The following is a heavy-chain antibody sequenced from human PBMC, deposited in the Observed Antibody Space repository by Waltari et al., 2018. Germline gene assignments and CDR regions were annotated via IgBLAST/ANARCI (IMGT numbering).Heavy chain of an antibody. D-gene: IGHD3-10*01. CDR1: SFTVSGYY. CDR3: ARGNTKYGMDV. V-gene: IGHV3-53*01. J-gene: IGHJ6*02. CDR2: LYHACNT. Sequence: EVQLVESGGHLIQPGGSLGRSCAASSFTVSGYYMNWVRQAPGKGLEWVSILYHACNTYYADSVKGRFTFSRDNSKNTLYLQRNSLRAEDTAVYYCARGNTKYGMDVWGQGTTVTVSS.